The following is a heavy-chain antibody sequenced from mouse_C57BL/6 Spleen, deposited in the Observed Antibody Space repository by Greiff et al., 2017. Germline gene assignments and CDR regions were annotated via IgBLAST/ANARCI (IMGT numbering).Heavy chain of an antibody. J-gene: IGHJ4*01. Sequence: QVHVKQPGAELVKPGASVKLSCKASGYTFTSYWMQWVKQRPGQGLEWIGAIDPSDSYTNYNQKIKGKATLTVYTSSSTAYMQLSTLTSEDSAVYYCAKYYNGSRYYAIDYWGQGTSVTVSS. CDR1: GYTFTSYW. CDR2: IDPSDSYT. D-gene: IGHD1-1*01. V-gene: IGHV1-50*01. CDR3: AKYYNGSRYYAIDY.